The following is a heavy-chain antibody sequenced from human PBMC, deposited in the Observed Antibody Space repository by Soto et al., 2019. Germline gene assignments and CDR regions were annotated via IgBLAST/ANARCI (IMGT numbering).Heavy chain of an antibody. CDR1: GYTFTGYY. J-gene: IGHJ6*02. Sequence: ASVKVSCKASGYTFTGYYMHWVRQAPGQGLERMGWINPNSGGTNYAQKFQGRVTMTRDTSISTAYMELSRLRSDDTAVYYCARDEWLVRLDYYYGMDVWGQGTTVTVSS. CDR3: ARDEWLVRLDYYYGMDV. CDR2: INPNSGGT. V-gene: IGHV1-2*02. D-gene: IGHD6-19*01.